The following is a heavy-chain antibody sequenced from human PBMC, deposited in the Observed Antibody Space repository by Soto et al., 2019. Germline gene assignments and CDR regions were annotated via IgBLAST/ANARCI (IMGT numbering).Heavy chain of an antibody. CDR3: AKARAQYYDFWSGYPVDY. J-gene: IGHJ4*02. CDR1: GFTFSSYA. CDR2: ISGSGGST. Sequence: GGSLRLSCAASGFTFSSYAMSWVRQAPGKGLEWVSAISGSGGSTYYADSVKGRFTISRDNSKNTLYLQMNSLRAEDAAVYYCAKARAQYYDFWSGYPVDYWGQGTLVTVSS. D-gene: IGHD3-3*01. V-gene: IGHV3-23*01.